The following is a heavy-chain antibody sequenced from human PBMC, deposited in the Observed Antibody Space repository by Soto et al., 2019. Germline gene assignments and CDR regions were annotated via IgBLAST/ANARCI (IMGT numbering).Heavy chain of an antibody. D-gene: IGHD6-13*01. CDR1: GFIFSNSA. CDR3: AKAKAIFSVIRIAGAVFDY. J-gene: IGHJ4*02. CDR2: ISNNGGSA. V-gene: IGHV3-23*01. Sequence: PGGSLRLSCAASGFIFSNSAMNWVRQAPGKGLEWVSLISNNGGSASHADSVQGRFTISRDNSINTLYLQMNSLRAEDTAVYYCAKAKAIFSVIRIAGAVFDYWGQGTLVTVSS.